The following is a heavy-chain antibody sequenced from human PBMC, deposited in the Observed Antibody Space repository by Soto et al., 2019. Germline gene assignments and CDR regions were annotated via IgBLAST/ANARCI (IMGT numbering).Heavy chain of an antibody. CDR3: AKVLFGRDYGVLYYFDY. Sequence: EVQLLESGGGLVQPGGSLRLSCAASGFTFSSYAMSWVRQAPGKGLEWVSAISGSGGSTYYADSVKGRFTISRDNSKNTLYLQINSLRAEDTAVYYCAKVLFGRDYGVLYYFDYWGQGTLVTVSS. CDR1: GFTFSSYA. V-gene: IGHV3-23*01. D-gene: IGHD4-17*01. J-gene: IGHJ4*02. CDR2: ISGSGGST.